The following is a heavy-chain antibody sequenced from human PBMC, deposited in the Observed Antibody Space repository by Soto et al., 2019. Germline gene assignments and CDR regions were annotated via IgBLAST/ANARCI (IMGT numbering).Heavy chain of an antibody. CDR1: GFTFNTYD. Sequence: EVQLVESGGGLVKPGGSLRLSCAASGFTFNTYDMNWVRQAPGKGLEWVSSITTSSAYIYYADSLKGRITTSRDNAKNSLFLQITSLRAEDTAVYYCVRSGTARLLRHSWFDTWGQGTLVTVSS. D-gene: IGHD2-21*01. V-gene: IGHV3-21*01. CDR3: VRSGTARLLRHSWFDT. CDR2: ITTSSAYI. J-gene: IGHJ5*02.